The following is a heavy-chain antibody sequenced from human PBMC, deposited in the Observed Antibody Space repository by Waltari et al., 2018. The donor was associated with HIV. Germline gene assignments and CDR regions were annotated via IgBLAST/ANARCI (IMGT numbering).Heavy chain of an antibody. CDR1: GATLSEFA. D-gene: IGHD5-12*01. CDR3: ATSGHGGPYYYYGLDV. J-gene: IGHJ6*02. Sequence: QVHLVQSGAAETAPGSSAKVPITRPGATLSEFAIHRVRQAPGKGLEWMGGFDPEDGETIHAQKFQDRVTMTEDTSTDTAYMELSSLTSEDTAVYFCATSGHGGPYYYYGLDVWGQGTTVTVSS. V-gene: IGHV1-24*01. CDR2: FDPEDGET.